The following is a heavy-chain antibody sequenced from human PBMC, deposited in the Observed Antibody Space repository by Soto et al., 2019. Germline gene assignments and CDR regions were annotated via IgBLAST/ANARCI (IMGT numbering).Heavy chain of an antibody. D-gene: IGHD6-13*01. CDR2: IYPGDSDT. CDR1: GYSFTSYW. CDR3: ARHPYSSSWSYLDY. Sequence: GESLKISCKCSGYSFTSYWIGLVRQMPGKGLEWMGIIYPGDSDTRYSPSFQGQVTISADKSISTAYLQWSSLKASDTAMYFCARHPYSSSWSYLDYWGQGTLVTVSS. J-gene: IGHJ4*02. V-gene: IGHV5-51*01.